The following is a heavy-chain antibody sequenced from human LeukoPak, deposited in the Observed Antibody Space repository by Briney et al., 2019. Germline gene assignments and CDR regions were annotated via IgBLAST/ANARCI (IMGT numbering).Heavy chain of an antibody. CDR3: VRDPDALDF. Sequence: GGSLRLSCAASGFTFSSYGMHWVRQAPGKGLEWVSYIRSSGSPTYYADSVKGRFTISRDNAKNSLYLQMNSLRDEDTAVYYCVRDPDALDFWGQGTPVTVSS. CDR2: IRSSGSPT. J-gene: IGHJ4*02. CDR1: GFTFSSYG. V-gene: IGHV3-48*02.